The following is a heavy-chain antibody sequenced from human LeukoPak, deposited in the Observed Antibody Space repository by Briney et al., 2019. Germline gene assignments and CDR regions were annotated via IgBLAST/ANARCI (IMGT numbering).Heavy chain of an antibody. CDR3: ARGSGPPCNAQDY. V-gene: IGHV1-3*01. D-gene: IGHD1-1*01. J-gene: IGHJ4*02. CDR2: INAGNGNT. CDR1: GYTFTSYA. Sequence: ASVNVSCKASGYTFTSYAMHWVRQAPGQRLEWMGWINAGNGNTKYSQKFQGRVTITRDTSASTAYMELSSLRSEDTAVYYCARGSGPPCNAQDYWGQGTLVTVSS.